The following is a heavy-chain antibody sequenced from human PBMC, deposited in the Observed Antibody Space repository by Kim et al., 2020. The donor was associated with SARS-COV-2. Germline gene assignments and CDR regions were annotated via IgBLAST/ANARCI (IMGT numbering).Heavy chain of an antibody. CDR3: ARRLKGGYAFDI. D-gene: IGHD2-8*01. V-gene: IGHV3-33*01. J-gene: IGHJ3*02. Sequence: GGSLRLSCAASGFTFSTSGMHWVRQAPGKGLEWVAGIWYDGNNINYADSLKGRFTISRDNSKNTLYLQMNSLRAEDTAMYYCARRLKGGYAFDIWGQGTTVTVSS. CDR1: GFTFSTSG. CDR2: IWYDGNNI.